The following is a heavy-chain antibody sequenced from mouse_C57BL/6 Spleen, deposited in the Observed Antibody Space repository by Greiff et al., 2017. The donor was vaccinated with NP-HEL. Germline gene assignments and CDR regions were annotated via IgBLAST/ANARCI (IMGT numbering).Heavy chain of an antibody. J-gene: IGHJ2*01. Sequence: QVQLKQPGAELVKPGASVKLSCKASGYTFTSYWMHWVKQRPGQGLEWIGMIHPNSGSTNYNEKFKSKATLTVDKSSSTAYMQLSSLTSEDSAVYYCARSLPIYYYGSRGDYFDYWGQGTTLTVSS. V-gene: IGHV1-64*01. D-gene: IGHD1-1*01. CDR2: IHPNSGST. CDR1: GYTFTSYW. CDR3: ARSLPIYYYGSRGDYFDY.